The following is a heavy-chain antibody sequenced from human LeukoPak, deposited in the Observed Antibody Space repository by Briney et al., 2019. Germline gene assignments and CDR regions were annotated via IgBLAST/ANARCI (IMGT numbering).Heavy chain of an antibody. CDR3: AKDRNYGYVWGSYPPALYSDY. Sequence: PSETLSLTCTVSGGSISSYYWSWIRQSPGKGLEWIGYIYDSGSTKYNPSLRSRVTISVDTSKKQVSLKVSSVTAADTALYYCAKDRNYGYVWGSYPPALYSDYWGQGTLVTVSS. V-gene: IGHV4-59*01. CDR2: IYDSGST. D-gene: IGHD3-16*02. J-gene: IGHJ4*02. CDR1: GGSISSYY.